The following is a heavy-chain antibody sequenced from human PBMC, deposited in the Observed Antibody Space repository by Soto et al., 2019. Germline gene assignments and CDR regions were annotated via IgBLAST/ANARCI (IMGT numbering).Heavy chain of an antibody. V-gene: IGHV1-8*01. Sequence: ASVKVSCKPSGYTFTSYDINWVGQATGQGLEWMGWMNPNSGNTGYAQKFQGRVTMTRNTSISTAYMELSSLRSEDTAVYYCARYTGIAGTYAFDIWGQGTMVTVSS. CDR1: GYTFTSYD. CDR3: ARYTGIAGTYAFDI. CDR2: MNPNSGNT. J-gene: IGHJ3*02. D-gene: IGHD1-20*01.